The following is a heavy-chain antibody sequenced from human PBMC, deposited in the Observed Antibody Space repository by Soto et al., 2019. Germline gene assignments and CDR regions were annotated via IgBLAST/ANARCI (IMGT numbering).Heavy chain of an antibody. CDR2: FVPMLNIA. V-gene: IGHV1-69*02. CDR1: GGSLTSYS. CDR3: AFPRGYSAYDRLDY. Sequence: QVQLVQSGAEVRKPGSSVKVSCQASGGSLTSYSVTWVRQVPGQGLEWMGRFVPMLNIANYAQRFQGRVTITADRSTTVSYLELHSLTSEDTAIYFCAFPRGYSAYDRLDYWGQGTLVSVSS. D-gene: IGHD5-12*01. J-gene: IGHJ4*02.